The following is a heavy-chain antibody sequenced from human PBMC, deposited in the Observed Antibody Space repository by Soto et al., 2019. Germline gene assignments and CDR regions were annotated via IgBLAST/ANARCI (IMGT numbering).Heavy chain of an antibody. V-gene: IGHV3-48*02. CDR1: GFTFSSYS. Sequence: LRLSCAASGFTFSSYSMNWVRQAPGKGLEWVSYISSSSSTIYYADSVKGRFTISRDNAKNSLYLQMNSLRDEDTAVYYCARDDLDTAMVSGGVDYWGQGTLVTVSS. J-gene: IGHJ4*02. D-gene: IGHD5-18*01. CDR2: ISSSSSTI. CDR3: ARDDLDTAMVSGGVDY.